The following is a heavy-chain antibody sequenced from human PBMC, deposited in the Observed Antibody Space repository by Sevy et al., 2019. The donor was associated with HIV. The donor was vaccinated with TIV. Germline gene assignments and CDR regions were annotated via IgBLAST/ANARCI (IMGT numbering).Heavy chain of an antibody. V-gene: IGHV3-23*01. CDR3: ANDPPTYPDYYLDY. CDR1: GFTFSSYA. D-gene: IGHD2-2*01. Sequence: GGSLRLSCAASGFTFSSYAMSWVHQAPGKGLEWVSAISGSGGSTYYADSVKGRFTISRDNSKNTLYLQMNSLRAEDTAVYYCANDPPTYPDYYLDYWGQGTLVTFSS. CDR2: ISGSGGST. J-gene: IGHJ4*02.